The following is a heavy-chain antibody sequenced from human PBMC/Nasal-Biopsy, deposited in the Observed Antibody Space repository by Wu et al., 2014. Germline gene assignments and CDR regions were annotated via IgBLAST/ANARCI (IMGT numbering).Heavy chain of an antibody. CDR3: ARVTNQLGAWYFDL. CDR2: IYYSGST. V-gene: IGHV4-59*11. Sequence: TLSLTCTVSGGSISSHYWSWIRQPPGKGLEWIGYIYYSGSTNYNPSLKSRVTISVDTSKNQFSLKLISVTAADTAVYYCARVTNQLGAWYFDLWGRGALVTVSS. CDR1: GGSISSHY. J-gene: IGHJ2*01. D-gene: IGHD3-16*01.